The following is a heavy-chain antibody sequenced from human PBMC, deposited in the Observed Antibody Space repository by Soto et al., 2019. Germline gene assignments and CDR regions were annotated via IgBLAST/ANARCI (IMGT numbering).Heavy chain of an antibody. D-gene: IGHD3-22*01. CDR3: AREGYYYDSSADDYYFDY. CDR2: IYYSGST. J-gene: IGHJ4*02. Sequence: SETLSLTCTVSGGPISSGGYYWSWIRQHPGKGLEWIGYIYYSGSTYYNPSLKSRVTISVDTSKNQFSLKLSSVTAADTAVFYCAREGYYYDSSADDYYFDYWGRGTLVTVSS. V-gene: IGHV4-31*03. CDR1: GGPISSGGYY.